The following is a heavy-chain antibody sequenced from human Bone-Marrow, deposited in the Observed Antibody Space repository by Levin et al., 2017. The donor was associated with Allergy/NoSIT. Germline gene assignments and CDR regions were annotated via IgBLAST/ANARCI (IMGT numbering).Heavy chain of an antibody. CDR3: AGSSAHLASF. V-gene: IGHV3-74*01. CDR1: GITFDSYW. Sequence: RPGGSLRLSCAASGITFDSYWMHWDRQAPGKGLVWVSRINTAGSKTNYADSVKGRFTISRDNANNRLYLQMNSLRVEDMAVYYCAGSSAHLASFWGQGTMVTVSS. D-gene: IGHD3-10*01. CDR2: INTAGSKT. J-gene: IGHJ4*02.